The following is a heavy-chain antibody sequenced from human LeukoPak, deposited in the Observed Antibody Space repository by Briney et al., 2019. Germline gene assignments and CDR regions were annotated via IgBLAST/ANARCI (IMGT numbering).Heavy chain of an antibody. Sequence: SETLSLTCTVSGGSISSGDYYWSWIRQPPGKGLEWIGYIYYSGSTYYNPSLKSRVTISVDTSKNQFSLKLSSVTAADTAVYYCARVGSDYYGMDVWGQGTTVTVSS. CDR1: GGSISSGDYY. V-gene: IGHV4-30-4*01. CDR2: IYYSGST. J-gene: IGHJ6*02. CDR3: ARVGSDYYGMDV. D-gene: IGHD3-16*01.